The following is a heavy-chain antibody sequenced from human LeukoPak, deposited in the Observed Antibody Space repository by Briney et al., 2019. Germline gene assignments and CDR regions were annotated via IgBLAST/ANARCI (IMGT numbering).Heavy chain of an antibody. CDR1: GYTLTDYY. CDR2: ISPNSGGT. D-gene: IGHD6-6*01. V-gene: IGHV1-2*02. Sequence: ASVTVSCMASGYTLTDYYLLWVRPAPGQGLEWMGWISPNSGGTNYAQNFQGRVTMTRDTSVSTPYMELSSLRSDDTAVYYCARSNIAPRRRYNCFYPWGRGTLVTVSS. CDR3: ARSNIAPRRRYNCFYP. J-gene: IGHJ5*02.